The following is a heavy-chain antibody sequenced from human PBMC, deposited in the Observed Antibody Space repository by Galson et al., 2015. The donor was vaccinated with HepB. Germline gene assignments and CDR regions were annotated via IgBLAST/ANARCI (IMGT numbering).Heavy chain of an antibody. Sequence: SLRISCAASGFTFRTYGIHWVRQAPGKGLQWVAVIWSDGSNQYYADSVKGRLTISRDNSKNTVYLQLNSLRAEDTAVYYCARESNYAAYYVMDVWGQGTTVTVSS. V-gene: IGHV3-33*01. CDR3: ARESNYAAYYVMDV. D-gene: IGHD2-15*01. CDR1: GFTFRTYG. CDR2: IWSDGSNQ. J-gene: IGHJ6*02.